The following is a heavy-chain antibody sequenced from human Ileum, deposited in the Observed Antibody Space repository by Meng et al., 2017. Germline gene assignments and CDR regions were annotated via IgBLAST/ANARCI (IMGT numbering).Heavy chain of an antibody. J-gene: IGHJ4*02. V-gene: IGHV1-18*01. D-gene: IGHD4-23*01. CDR1: GYIFTRYG. Sequence: QVQLVRSGAEGKKPGASVKVSCKASGYIFTRYGIGWVRQAPGQGLEWMGWISAYSGNTKYAQKLQGRVTMTTDTSTSTAYMELRNLRSDDTAVYYCARDTVGTTLGDYWGQGTLVTVSS. CDR3: ARDTVGTTLGDY. CDR2: ISAYSGNT.